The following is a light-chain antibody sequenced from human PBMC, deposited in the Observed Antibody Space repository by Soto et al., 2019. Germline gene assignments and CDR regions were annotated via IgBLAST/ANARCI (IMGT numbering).Light chain of an antibody. Sequence: DIVMTQSPDSLAVSLGERATFNCKSSQSVLYSSNNKNHLAWYQQKSGQPPKLLIYWASTRESGVPDRFRGSGSGTDFTLTISSLQAEDVAVYYCQQYYSTPWTFGQGTKVEIK. J-gene: IGKJ1*01. CDR1: QSVLYSSNNKNH. CDR3: QQYYSTPWT. V-gene: IGKV4-1*01. CDR2: WAS.